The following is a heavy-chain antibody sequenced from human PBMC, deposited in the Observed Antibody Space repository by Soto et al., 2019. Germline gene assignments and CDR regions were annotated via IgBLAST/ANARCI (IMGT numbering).Heavy chain of an antibody. CDR1: GYTFTSYG. J-gene: IGHJ6*02. CDR2: ISAYNGNT. D-gene: IGHD6-13*01. Sequence: ASVKVSCKASGYTFTSYGISWVRQAPGQGLEWMGWISAYNGNTNYAQKLQGRVTMTTDTSTSTAYMELRSLRSDDTAVYYCARDPILPLGSSWGHYYYYGMDVWGQGTTVTVSS. V-gene: IGHV1-18*04. CDR3: ARDPILPLGSSWGHYYYYGMDV.